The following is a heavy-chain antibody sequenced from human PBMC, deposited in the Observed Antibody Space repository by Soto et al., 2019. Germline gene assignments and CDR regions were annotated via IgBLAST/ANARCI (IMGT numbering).Heavy chain of an antibody. V-gene: IGHV4-30-4*01. CDR2: IYYSGST. CDR1: GGSISSGDYY. J-gene: IGHJ4*02. CDR3: ALMYDSRGYYDY. Sequence: QVQLQESGPGLVKPSQTLSLTCTVSGGSISSGDYYWSWIRQPPGKGLEWIGYIYYSGSTYYNPSLKGGVTISEDTSKTQFPLKLSSVTAADPAVYYWALMYDSRGYYDYWGQGTLVTVSS. D-gene: IGHD3-22*01.